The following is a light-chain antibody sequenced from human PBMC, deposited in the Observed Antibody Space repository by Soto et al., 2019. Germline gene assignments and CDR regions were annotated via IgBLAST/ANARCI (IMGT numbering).Light chain of an antibody. CDR2: GAS. CDR3: QQYGSSGT. Sequence: EIFLTQSPAPLSVSLGHRATVSCRASQSVSLSLAWYQKRPGQPPRLLIYGASTRATGIPDRFSGSGSGTDFTLTISRLEPEDFAVYYCQQYGSSGTFGQGTKVDIK. CDR1: QSVSLS. J-gene: IGKJ1*01. V-gene: IGKV3-20*01.